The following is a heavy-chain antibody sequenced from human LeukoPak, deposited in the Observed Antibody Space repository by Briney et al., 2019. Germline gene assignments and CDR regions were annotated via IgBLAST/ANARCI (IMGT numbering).Heavy chain of an antibody. CDR1: GYSFTSYW. V-gene: IGHV5-51*01. Sequence: GESLKISCKGSGYSFTSYWIAWVRQMPGAGLEWMGTIDPGGSDTRYSPSFQGQGTISADTSISTAYRQWSSLKASDTAMYYCARRGDGDNSAIRSFDYWGQGTLVIVSS. D-gene: IGHD5-24*01. CDR2: IDPGGSDT. CDR3: ARRGDGDNSAIRSFDY. J-gene: IGHJ4*02.